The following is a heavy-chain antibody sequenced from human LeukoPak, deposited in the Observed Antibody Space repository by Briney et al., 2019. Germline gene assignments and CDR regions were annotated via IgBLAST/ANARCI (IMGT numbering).Heavy chain of an antibody. D-gene: IGHD2-15*01. J-gene: IGHJ4*02. Sequence: GGSLRLSCAASGFTFSSYEMNWVRQAPGKGLEWVSYISSSGSTIYYADSVKGRFTISRDNAKNSLYLQMNSLRAEDTAVYYCARELGYSFDYWGQGTLVTVSS. CDR3: ARELGYSFDY. V-gene: IGHV3-48*03. CDR2: ISSSGSTI. CDR1: GFTFSSYE.